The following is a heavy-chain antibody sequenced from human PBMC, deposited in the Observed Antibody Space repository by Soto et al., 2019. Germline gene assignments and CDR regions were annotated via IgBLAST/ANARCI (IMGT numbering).Heavy chain of an antibody. D-gene: IGHD1-26*01. CDR1: GFTFSSYW. J-gene: IGHJ3*02. CDR2: INSDGSDR. Sequence: EVQLVESGGDLVQPGGSLRLSCAASGFTFSSYWMHWVRQAPGKGLVWVSRINSDGSDRGYAALVEGRFTISRDNAKNMLYFQMNSLRAEDTAVYYCIRDYGEVGSTNAFDIWGQGTMVTVSS. V-gene: IGHV3-74*01. CDR3: IRDYGEVGSTNAFDI.